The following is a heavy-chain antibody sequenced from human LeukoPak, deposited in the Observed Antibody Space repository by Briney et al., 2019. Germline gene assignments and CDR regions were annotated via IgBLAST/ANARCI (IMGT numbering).Heavy chain of an antibody. Sequence: SETLSLTCTVSGGSISSYYWTWMRQPPGKGLEWIGYIYYSGSTNYNPSLKSRVTISLDTSKNQFSLKLSSVTAADTAVYFCARAYSSSWYFNWFDPWGQGTLVTVSS. D-gene: IGHD6-13*01. CDR3: ARAYSSSWYFNWFDP. CDR1: GGSISSYY. J-gene: IGHJ5*02. CDR2: IYYSGST. V-gene: IGHV4-59*08.